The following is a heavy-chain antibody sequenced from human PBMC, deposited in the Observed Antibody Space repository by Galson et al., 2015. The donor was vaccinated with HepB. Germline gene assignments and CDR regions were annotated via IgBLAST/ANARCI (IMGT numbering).Heavy chain of an antibody. J-gene: IGHJ4*02. D-gene: IGHD3-16*01. Sequence: SVKVSCKASGYTFTSYAMHWVRQAPGQRLEWMGWINAGNGNTKYSQKFQGRVTITRDTSASTAYMELSSLRSEDTAVYYCARDLSPFMITFGGVLEYWGQGTLVTVSS. V-gene: IGHV1-3*01. CDR2: INAGNGNT. CDR3: ARDLSPFMITFGGVLEY. CDR1: GYTFTSYA.